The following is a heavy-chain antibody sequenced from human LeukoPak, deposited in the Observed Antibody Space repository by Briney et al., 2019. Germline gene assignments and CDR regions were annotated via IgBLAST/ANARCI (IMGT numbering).Heavy chain of an antibody. CDR2: IKQDGSEK. CDR3: AREGGYRDYYYMDV. V-gene: IGHV3-7*01. CDR1: GFTFSSYW. J-gene: IGHJ6*03. Sequence: GGSLRPSCAASGFTFSSYWMSWVRQAPGKGLEWVANIKQDGSEKYYVDSVKGRFTISRDNAKNSLYLQMNSLRAEDTAVYYCAREGGYRDYYYMDVWGKGTTVTVSS. D-gene: IGHD6-25*01.